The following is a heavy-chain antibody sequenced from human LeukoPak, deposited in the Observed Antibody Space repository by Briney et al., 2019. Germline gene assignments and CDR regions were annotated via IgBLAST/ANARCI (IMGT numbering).Heavy chain of an antibody. D-gene: IGHD2-2*01. Sequence: SETLSLTCTVSGGAISSYYWSWIRQPVGKGLEWIGRIYTSGSTNYNPSLKSRVTMSVDTSKNQFSLKLSSVTAADTAVYYCAGIVVVPAASSTDAFDIWGQGTMVTVSS. CDR3: AGIVVVPAASSTDAFDI. CDR2: IYTSGST. J-gene: IGHJ3*02. V-gene: IGHV4-4*07. CDR1: GGAISSYY.